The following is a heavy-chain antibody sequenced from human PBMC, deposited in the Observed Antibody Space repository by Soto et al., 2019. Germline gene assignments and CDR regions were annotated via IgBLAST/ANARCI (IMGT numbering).Heavy chain of an antibody. Sequence: WGSLRLSCVAPGFMFYSYAMNLFRQSPGKGLEWVSYISPGGDRIYYAESLKGRITISRDNARNSLSLQMNILSDEDTAVYYCTKSADSAGWGVDFWGQGTLVTVSS. CDR1: GFMFYSYA. D-gene: IGHD6-19*01. CDR3: TKSADSAGWGVDF. V-gene: IGHV3-48*02. CDR2: ISPGGDRI. J-gene: IGHJ4*02.